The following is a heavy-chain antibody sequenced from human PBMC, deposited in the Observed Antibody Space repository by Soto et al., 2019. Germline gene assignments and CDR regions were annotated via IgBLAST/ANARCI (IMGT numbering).Heavy chain of an antibody. D-gene: IGHD3-9*01. J-gene: IGHJ4*02. V-gene: IGHV4-59*08. CDR3: ATFFTGGGGRGY. CDR1: GASISRDH. Sequence: QVQLQESGPGLVKPSETLTLTCTVSGASISRDHWNWIRQPPGKGLEWIGEYSGTTNYNPSLRSRATISVNTSNNQISLKLTSVPAADPACYFCATFFTGGGGRGYWGQGTLVTVSS. CDR2: EYSGTT.